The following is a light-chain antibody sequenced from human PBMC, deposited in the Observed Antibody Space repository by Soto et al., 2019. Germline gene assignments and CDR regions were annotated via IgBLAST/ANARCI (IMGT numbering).Light chain of an antibody. Sequence: QSALTQPASVSGSLGQSITISCTGTSSDVGGYNYVSWYQQHPGKAPKLIIYDVSQRPSGVSNRFSGSKSGNTASLTISGLQADDEADYYCSSYTRTSTVVFGGGTKLTVL. J-gene: IGLJ2*01. V-gene: IGLV2-14*01. CDR2: DVS. CDR1: SSDVGGYNY. CDR3: SSYTRTSTVV.